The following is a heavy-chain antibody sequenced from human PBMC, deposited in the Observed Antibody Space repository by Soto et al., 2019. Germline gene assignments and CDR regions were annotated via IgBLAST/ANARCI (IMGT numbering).Heavy chain of an antibody. D-gene: IGHD6-19*01. CDR1: GGSFSGYY. Sequence: SETLSLTCAVYGGSFSGYYWSWIRQPPGKGLEWIGEINHSGSTNYNPSLKSRVTISVDTSKNQFSLKLSSVTAADTAVYYCARGSERVPPVAWGQGTLVTVSS. CDR3: ARGSERVPPVA. J-gene: IGHJ1*01. CDR2: INHSGST. V-gene: IGHV4-34*01.